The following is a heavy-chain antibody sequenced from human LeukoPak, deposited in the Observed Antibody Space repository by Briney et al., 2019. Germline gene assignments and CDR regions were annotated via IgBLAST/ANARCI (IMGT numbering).Heavy chain of an antibody. J-gene: IGHJ6*03. CDR2: MNPNSGNT. CDR3: ARATYDILTGGTNYYYYYYMDV. Sequence: ASVKVSCKASGYTFTSYDINWVRQATGQGLEWMGWMNPNSGNTGYAQKFQGRVTMTRNTSISTAYMELSSLRSEDTAVYYCARATYDILTGGTNYYYYYYMDVWGKGTTVTISS. CDR1: GYTFTSYD. V-gene: IGHV1-8*01. D-gene: IGHD3-9*01.